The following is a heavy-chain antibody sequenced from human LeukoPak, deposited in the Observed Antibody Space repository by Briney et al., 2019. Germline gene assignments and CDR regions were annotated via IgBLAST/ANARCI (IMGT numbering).Heavy chain of an antibody. V-gene: IGHV1-8*01. CDR1: GYTFTSYD. J-gene: IGHJ6*03. CDR2: MNPNSGNT. D-gene: IGHD6-13*01. CDR3: ARGGRSSWYWELAYYYYMDV. Sequence: ASVKVSCKASGYTFTSYDINWVRQATGQGLEWMGWMNPNSGNTGYAQKFQGRVTMTRNTSISTAYMELSSLRSEDTAVYYCARGGRSSWYWELAYYYYMDVXGKGTXVTISS.